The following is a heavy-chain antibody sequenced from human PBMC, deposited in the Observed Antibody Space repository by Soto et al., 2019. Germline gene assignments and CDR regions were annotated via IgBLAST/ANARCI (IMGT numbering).Heavy chain of an antibody. V-gene: IGHV1-18*04. CDR2: ISAYNGNT. Sequence: QVQLVQSGAEVKKPGASVKVSCKASGYTFTSYGISWVRQAPGQGLERMGWISAYNGNTNYAQKLQGRVTMTTDTSTSTAYMELRSLRSDDTAVYYCARAYYYDSSGYYSSYYYGMDVWGQGTKVTVSS. D-gene: IGHD3-22*01. CDR3: ARAYYYDSSGYYSSYYYGMDV. J-gene: IGHJ6*02. CDR1: GYTFTSYG.